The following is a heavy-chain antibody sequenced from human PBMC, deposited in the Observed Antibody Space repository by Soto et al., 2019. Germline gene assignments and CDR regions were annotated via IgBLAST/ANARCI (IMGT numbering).Heavy chain of an antibody. D-gene: IGHD6-13*01. Sequence: QVQLAQSGAEVKKPGSSVKVSCKASGGTFSSYAISWVRQAPGQGLEWMGGIIPIFGTANYAQKFQGRVTITADESTSTAYMELSSLRSEDTAVYYCARYEGIAAAGTNWFDPWGQGTLVTVSS. CDR3: ARYEGIAAAGTNWFDP. CDR2: IIPIFGTA. J-gene: IGHJ5*02. CDR1: GGTFSSYA. V-gene: IGHV1-69*01.